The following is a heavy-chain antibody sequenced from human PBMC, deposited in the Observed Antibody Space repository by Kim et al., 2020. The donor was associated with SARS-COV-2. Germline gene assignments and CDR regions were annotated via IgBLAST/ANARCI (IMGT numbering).Heavy chain of an antibody. CDR3: AEDLGVLLWLKYINWFDP. V-gene: IGHV3-33*06. Sequence: GGSLRLSCAASGFTFSSYGMHWVRQAPGKGLEWVAVIWYDGSNKYYADSVKGRFTISRDNSKNTLYLQMNSLRAEDTAVYYCAEDLGVLLWLKYINWFDPWGQGTLVTVSS. D-gene: IGHD3-10*01. CDR1: GFTFSSYG. J-gene: IGHJ5*02. CDR2: IWYDGSNK.